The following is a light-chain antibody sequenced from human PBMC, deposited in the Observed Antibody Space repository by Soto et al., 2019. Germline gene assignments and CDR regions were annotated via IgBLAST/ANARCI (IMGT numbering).Light chain of an antibody. CDR1: SSDVGGYNY. V-gene: IGLV2-8*01. Sequence: HSALTQPPSASGSPGQSVTISCTGTSSDVGGYNYVSWYQQHPGKAPKLMIYEVSKRPSGVPDRFSGSKSGNTASLTVSGLQAEDEADYYCSSYAGSNNLGVFGTWTKLTVL. J-gene: IGLJ1*01. CDR3: SSYAGSNNLGV. CDR2: EVS.